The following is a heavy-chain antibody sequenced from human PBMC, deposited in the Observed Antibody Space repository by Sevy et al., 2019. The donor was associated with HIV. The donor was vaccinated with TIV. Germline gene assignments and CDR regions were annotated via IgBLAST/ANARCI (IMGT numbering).Heavy chain of an antibody. CDR3: ARKYDSSGYFDY. D-gene: IGHD3-22*01. V-gene: IGHV3-23*01. CDR2: ISGSGGSGDKT. J-gene: IGHJ4*02. CDR1: GFTFSSYA. Sequence: GESLKISCAASGFTFSSYAMNWVRQAPGKGLEWVSGISGSGGSGDKTSYADSVKGRFTISRDDSKNSLYLQLNSLRAEDTAIYYCARKYDSSGYFDYWGQGTLVTVSS.